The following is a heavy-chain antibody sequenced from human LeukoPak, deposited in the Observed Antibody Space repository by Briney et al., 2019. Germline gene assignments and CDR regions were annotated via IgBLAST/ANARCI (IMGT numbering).Heavy chain of an antibody. V-gene: IGHV3-23*01. Sequence: GGSLRLSCAASGFTFSSYAMSWVRQAPGKGLEWVSAISGSGGSTYYADSVKGRFTISRDNSKNTLYLQMNSLKTEDTAVYYCTRSVDYYDSSGYYLAYYYYYMDVWGKGTTVTISS. CDR3: TRSVDYYDSSGYYLAYYYYYMDV. CDR1: GFTFSSYA. D-gene: IGHD3-22*01. CDR2: ISGSGGST. J-gene: IGHJ6*03.